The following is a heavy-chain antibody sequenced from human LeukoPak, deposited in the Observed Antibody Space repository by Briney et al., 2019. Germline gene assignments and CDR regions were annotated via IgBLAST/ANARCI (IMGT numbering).Heavy chain of an antibody. J-gene: IGHJ3*02. D-gene: IGHD6-19*01. Sequence: ASVKVSCKASGYTFTSYGISWVRQAPGQGLEWMGWISAYNGDTNYAQKLQGRVTMTTDTSTSTAYMELRSLRSDDTAVYYCARGLQENLAWLQAFSAFDIWGQGTMVTVSS. CDR1: GYTFTSYG. CDR3: ARGLQENLAWLQAFSAFDI. V-gene: IGHV1-18*01. CDR2: ISAYNGDT.